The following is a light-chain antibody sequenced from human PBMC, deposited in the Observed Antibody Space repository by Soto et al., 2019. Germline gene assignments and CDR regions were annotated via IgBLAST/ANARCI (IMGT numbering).Light chain of an antibody. CDR3: SSYAGSNNVV. V-gene: IGLV2-8*01. CDR2: EVS. Sequence: QSALTQPPSASGSPGQSVTISCTGTSGDVGAYNYVSWYQQHPGKGPKVMIYEVSKRPSGVPDRFSGSKSGNTASLTVSGLQAEDEADYYCSSYAGSNNVVFGGGTKLTVL. CDR1: SGDVGAYNY. J-gene: IGLJ2*01.